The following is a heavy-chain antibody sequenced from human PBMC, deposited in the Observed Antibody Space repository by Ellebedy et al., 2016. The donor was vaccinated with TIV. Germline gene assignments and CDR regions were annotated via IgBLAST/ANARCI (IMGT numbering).Heavy chain of an antibody. D-gene: IGHD3-16*01. J-gene: IGHJ4*02. Sequence: MPSETLSLTCTVSGGSIGNTAYYWGWIRHPPGKGLEWVGSIYYTGTTHYNLSLKSRVTISIDTSKNQFSLKLRSVTAADTAVYYCASEGSYVSFDYWGQGIPVTVSS. V-gene: IGHV4-39*01. CDR2: IYYTGTT. CDR3: ASEGSYVSFDY. CDR1: GGSIGNTAYY.